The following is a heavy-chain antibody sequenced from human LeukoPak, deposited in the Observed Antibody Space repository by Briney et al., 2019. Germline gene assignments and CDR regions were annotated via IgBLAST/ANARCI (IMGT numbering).Heavy chain of an antibody. CDR2: IGTAADT. Sequence: GGSLRLSCAASGFTFSINDMHWVRQAPGEGLEWVSGIGTAADTYYADSVKGRFTISRENAKNSLYLQMNSLRAGDTAVYYCARGINTVRGVISPVDLWGQGTLVTVSS. D-gene: IGHD3-10*01. CDR1: GFTFSIND. CDR3: ARGINTVRGVISPVDL. J-gene: IGHJ5*02. V-gene: IGHV3-13*01.